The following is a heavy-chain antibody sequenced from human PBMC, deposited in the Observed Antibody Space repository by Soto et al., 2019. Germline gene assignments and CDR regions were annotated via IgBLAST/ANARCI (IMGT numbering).Heavy chain of an antibody. V-gene: IGHV1-18*01. CDR1: GYTFTRFG. D-gene: IGHD6-6*01. CDR2: ISTYNGNT. CDR3: ARGEYSSPKGWFDP. J-gene: IGHJ5*02. Sequence: QVQLVQSGAEVKKPGASVKVSCKASGYTFTRFGISWVRQAPGQGLEWMGWISTYNGNTNYAQKIQGRVTMTTDTSTSTAYMELRSLRSDDTAVYYCARGEYSSPKGWFDPWGQGTLVTVSS.